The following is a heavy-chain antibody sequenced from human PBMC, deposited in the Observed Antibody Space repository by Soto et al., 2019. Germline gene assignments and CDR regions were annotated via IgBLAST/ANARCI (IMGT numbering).Heavy chain of an antibody. Sequence: SVKVSCKASGGTFSSYAISWVRQAPGQGLEWMGGIIPIFGTANYAQKFQGRVTITADESTSTAYMELSSLRSEDTAVYYCARDQRAAIYYYSGMDVWGQGTTVTVSS. V-gene: IGHV1-69*13. J-gene: IGHJ6*02. CDR1: GGTFSSYA. CDR2: IIPIFGTA. CDR3: ARDQRAAIYYYSGMDV. D-gene: IGHD2-2*01.